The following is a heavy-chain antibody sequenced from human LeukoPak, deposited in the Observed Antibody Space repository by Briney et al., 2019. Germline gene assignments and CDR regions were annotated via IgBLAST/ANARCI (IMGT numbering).Heavy chain of an antibody. CDR3: AKQLGYCSDGSCYFPY. J-gene: IGHJ4*02. Sequence: GGSLRLSCAASGFTFSSSAMSWVRQAPGKGLEWVSAISNNGGYTYYEDSVQGRFTISRDNSKSTLCLQMNSLRAGDTAVYYCAKQLGYCSDGSCYFPYWGQGTLVTVSS. CDR1: GFTFSSSA. D-gene: IGHD2-15*01. CDR2: ISNNGGYT. V-gene: IGHV3-23*01.